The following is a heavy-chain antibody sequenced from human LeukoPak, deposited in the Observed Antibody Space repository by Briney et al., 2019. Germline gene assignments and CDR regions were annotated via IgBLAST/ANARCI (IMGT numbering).Heavy chain of an antibody. V-gene: IGHV3-30*04. Sequence: GGSLRLSCAASGFTFSSYAMHWVRQAPGKGLEGVAVISYDGSNKYYADSVKGRFTISRDNSKNTLYLQMNSLRAEDTAVYYCARENYYGSGSYEDYWGQGTLVTVSS. CDR3: ARENYYGSGSYEDY. CDR1: GFTFSSYA. CDR2: ISYDGSNK. D-gene: IGHD3-10*01. J-gene: IGHJ4*02.